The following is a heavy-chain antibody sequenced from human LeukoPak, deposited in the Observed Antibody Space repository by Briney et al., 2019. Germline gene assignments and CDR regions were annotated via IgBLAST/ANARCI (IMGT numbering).Heavy chain of an antibody. D-gene: IGHD6-19*01. Sequence: SETLTLTCTVPGGAIRDYYWSWIRQPPGKGLEWIGYIYYSGSTNYNPSLKSRVTISVDTSKNQFSLKLSSVTAADTAVYYCAASSGWLLDYWGQGTQVTVSS. CDR3: AASSGWLLDY. J-gene: IGHJ4*02. CDR2: IYYSGST. V-gene: IGHV4-59*08. CDR1: GGAIRDYY.